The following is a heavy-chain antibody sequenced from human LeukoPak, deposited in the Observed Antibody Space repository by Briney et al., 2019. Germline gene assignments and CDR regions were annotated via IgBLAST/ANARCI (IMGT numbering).Heavy chain of an antibody. CDR1: GFTFSNAW. V-gene: IGHV3-23*01. CDR2: IGDTDADG. CDR3: GRDWKLDY. Sequence: GGSLRLSRAASGFTFSNAWMSWVRQAPGKGLEWVSAIGDTDADGKYAHSVKGRFTISRDNSRNTLYLHLNSLRVEDTAIYYCGRDWKLDYWGQGTLVTVSS. J-gene: IGHJ4*02. D-gene: IGHD1-1*01.